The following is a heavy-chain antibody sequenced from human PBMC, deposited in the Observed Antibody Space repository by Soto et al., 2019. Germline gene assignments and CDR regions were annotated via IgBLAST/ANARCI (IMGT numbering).Heavy chain of an antibody. D-gene: IGHD3-3*01. J-gene: IGHJ5*02. V-gene: IGHV3-15*07. Sequence: PGGSMGLSCAASGFTFSNAWMNWVRQAPGKGLEWVGRIKSKTDGGTTDYAAPVKGRFTISRDDSKNTLYLQMNSLKTEDTAVYYCTTDRRRRFLEWLTPSGWFDPWGQGTLVTVSS. CDR2: IKSKTDGGTT. CDR1: GFTFSNAW. CDR3: TTDRRRRFLEWLTPSGWFDP.